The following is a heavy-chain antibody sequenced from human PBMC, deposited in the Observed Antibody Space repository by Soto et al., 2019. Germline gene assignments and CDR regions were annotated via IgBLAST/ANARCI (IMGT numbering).Heavy chain of an antibody. CDR3: TTDLEYYYGSGSYYWRRLFDY. CDR1: GFTFSNAW. J-gene: IGHJ4*02. D-gene: IGHD3-10*01. Sequence: EVQLVESGGGLVKPGGSLRLSCAASGFTFSNAWMSWVRQAPGKGLEWVGRIKSKTDGGTTDYAAPVKGRFTISRDDSKNTLYLQMNSLKTEDTAVYYCTTDLEYYYGSGSYYWRRLFDYWGQGTLVTVSS. V-gene: IGHV3-15*01. CDR2: IKSKTDGGTT.